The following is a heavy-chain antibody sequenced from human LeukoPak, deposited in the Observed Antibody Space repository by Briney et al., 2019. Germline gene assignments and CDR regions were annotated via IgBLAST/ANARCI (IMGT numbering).Heavy chain of an antibody. CDR3: ARVYYYDSSGYHNDAFDI. Sequence: GGSLRLSCAASGFTFSSYSMNWVRQAPAKGLEWVSYISSSSSSTIYYADSVKGRFTISRDNAKNSPYLQMNSLRDEDTAVYYCARVYYYDSSGYHNDAFDIWGQGTMVTVSS. J-gene: IGHJ3*02. D-gene: IGHD3-22*01. CDR1: GFTFSSYS. V-gene: IGHV3-48*02. CDR2: ISSSSSSTI.